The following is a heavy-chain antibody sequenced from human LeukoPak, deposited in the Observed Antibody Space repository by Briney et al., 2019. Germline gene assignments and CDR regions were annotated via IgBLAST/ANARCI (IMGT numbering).Heavy chain of an antibody. CDR2: INPSGGST. V-gene: IGHV1-46*01. CDR3: AKDPPPPTYNWNAPGDY. CDR1: GYTFTSYY. D-gene: IGHD1-1*01. Sequence: ASVKVSCKASGYTFTSYYMHWVRQAPGQGLEWMGIINPSGGSTSYAQKFQGRVTMTRDTSTSTVYMELSSLRSEDTAVYYCAKDPPPPTYNWNAPGDYWGQGTLVTVSS. J-gene: IGHJ4*02.